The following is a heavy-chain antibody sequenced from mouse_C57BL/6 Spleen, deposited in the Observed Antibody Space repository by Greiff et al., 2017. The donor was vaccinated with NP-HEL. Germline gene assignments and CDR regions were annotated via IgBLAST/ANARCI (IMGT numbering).Heavy chain of an antibody. Sequence: EVQLQQSGPELVKPGASVKIPCKASGYTFTDYNMDWVKQSHGKSLEWIGDINPNNGGTIYNQKFKGKATLTVDKSSSTAYMELRSLTSEDTAVYYCARGDYGSSYVGWYFDVWGTGTTVTVSS. CDR2: INPNNGGT. J-gene: IGHJ1*03. CDR3: ARGDYGSSYVGWYFDV. D-gene: IGHD1-1*01. V-gene: IGHV1-18*01. CDR1: GYTFTDYN.